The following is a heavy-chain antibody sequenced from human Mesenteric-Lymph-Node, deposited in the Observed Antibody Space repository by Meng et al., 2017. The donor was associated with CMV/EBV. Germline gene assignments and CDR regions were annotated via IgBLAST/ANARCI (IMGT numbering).Heavy chain of an antibody. CDR1: GGSFSGYY. Sequence: GSLRLSCAVYGGSFSGYYWTWIRQRPGKRLEWIGTINDSGTTNYNPSLKSRITMSVDTSKNQFSLKLNSVTAADTAVYFCAKGALRFFGNWGQGTLVTVSS. D-gene: IGHD3-3*01. V-gene: IGHV4-34*01. J-gene: IGHJ4*02. CDR2: INDSGTT. CDR3: AKGALRFFGN.